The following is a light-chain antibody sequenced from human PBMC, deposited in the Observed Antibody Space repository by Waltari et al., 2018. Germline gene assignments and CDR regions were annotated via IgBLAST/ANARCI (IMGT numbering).Light chain of an antibody. J-gene: IGLJ1*01. CDR3: SSYTTSSAPGV. Sequence: QSALTQPASVSGSPGQSITISCSGTDSDVGAYDFVSWYQQHPGKAPHLIIYEVSNRPSGICNRFSASKSGNTASLTISGRQAEDEADYYCSSYTTSSAPGVFGTGTRVTVL. V-gene: IGLV2-14*01. CDR2: EVS. CDR1: DSDVGAYDF.